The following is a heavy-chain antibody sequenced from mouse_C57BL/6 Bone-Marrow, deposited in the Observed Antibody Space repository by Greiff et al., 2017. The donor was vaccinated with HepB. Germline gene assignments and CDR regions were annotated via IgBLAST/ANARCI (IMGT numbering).Heavy chain of an antibody. CDR2: IDPETGGT. J-gene: IGHJ3*01. CDR1: GYTFTDYE. V-gene: IGHV1-15*01. Sequence: VQLQQSGAELVRPGASVTLSCKASGYTFTDYEMHRVKQTPVHGLEWIGAIDPETGGTAYNQKFKGKAILTADKSSSTAYMELRSLTSEDSAVYYCTREKVYDYDPWFAYWGQGTLVTVSA. CDR3: TREKVYDYDPWFAY. D-gene: IGHD2-4*01.